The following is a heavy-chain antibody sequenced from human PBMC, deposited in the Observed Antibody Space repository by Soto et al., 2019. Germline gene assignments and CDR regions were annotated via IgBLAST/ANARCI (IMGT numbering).Heavy chain of an antibody. V-gene: IGHV3-30*03. D-gene: IGHD1-26*01. Sequence: PGGSLRLSCEASGFIFSSYSLYWVRQGPGNGLEWVAFISYDSTKTYYADSVKGRFTTSRDNSNSALYVQMNSLTGEDTAVYYCARTRSAWSDFHYYSLDVWGQGTTVTVSS. CDR1: GFIFSSYS. CDR2: ISYDSTKT. CDR3: ARTRSAWSDFHYYSLDV. J-gene: IGHJ6*02.